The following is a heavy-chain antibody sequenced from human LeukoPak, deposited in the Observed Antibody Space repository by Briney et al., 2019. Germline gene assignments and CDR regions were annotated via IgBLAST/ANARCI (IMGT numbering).Heavy chain of an antibody. V-gene: IGHV3-49*03. J-gene: IGHJ6*02. D-gene: IGHD3-22*01. CDR2: IRSKAYGGTT. Sequence: PGGSLRLSCTASGFTFGDYTMSWFRQAPGKGLEWVGFIRSKAYGGTTEYAASAKGRFTISRDDSKTIAYLQMNSLKTEDTAVYYCTRDPSYYYDSSGYFLNYYYYGMDVWGQGTTVTVSS. CDR3: TRDPSYYYDSSGYFLNYYYYGMDV. CDR1: GFTFGDYT.